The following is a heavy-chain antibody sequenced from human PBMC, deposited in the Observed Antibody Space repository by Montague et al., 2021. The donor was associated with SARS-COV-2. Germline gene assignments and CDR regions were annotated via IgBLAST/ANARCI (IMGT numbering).Heavy chain of an antibody. CDR2: IYYTGHT. CDR3: AKTQGANSYFYGMDV. Sequence: SETLSLTCSVSGTSITNYYWTWVRQAPGKGLEWIGYIYYTGHTKHNPSLKSRVTISVDTSRDHFSLTLSSVTAADTAVYYCAKTQGANSYFYGMDVWGPGTTVTVSS. V-gene: IGHV4-59*01. D-gene: IGHD4-23*01. J-gene: IGHJ6*02. CDR1: GTSITNYY.